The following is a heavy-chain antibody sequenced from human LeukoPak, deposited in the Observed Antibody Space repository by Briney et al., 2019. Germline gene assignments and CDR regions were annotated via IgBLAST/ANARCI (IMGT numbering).Heavy chain of an antibody. J-gene: IGHJ4*02. CDR2: VDTSGSS. CDR3: ARDRGLGLWFGERLTYYSDY. D-gene: IGHD3-10*01. V-gene: IGHV4-4*07. CDR1: GGSISRSY. Sequence: SDTLSLTCTVAGGSISRSYWSWIRQPAGRGLGWIGRVDTSGSSNYKPSLKGRVTMSIDTSKNQFSLTLSSVTAEDTAVYYCARDRGLGLWFGERLTYYSDYSGQGTLVTVSS.